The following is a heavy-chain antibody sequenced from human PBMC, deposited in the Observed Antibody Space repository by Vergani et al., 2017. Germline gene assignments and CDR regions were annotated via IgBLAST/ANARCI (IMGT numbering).Heavy chain of an antibody. D-gene: IGHD2-21*01. CDR1: GFTFSDYY. Sequence: QVQLVESGGGLVKPGGSLRLSCAASGFTFSDYYMSWIRQAPGKGLEWGSYISSSGSTIYYADSVKGRFTISRDNAKNSLYLQMNSLRAQYTAVYYCASRTDSPSSSLQHYYYYYMDVWGKGTTVTGSS. V-gene: IGHV3-11*01. J-gene: IGHJ6*03. CDR3: ASRTDSPSSSLQHYYYYYMDV. CDR2: ISSSGSTI.